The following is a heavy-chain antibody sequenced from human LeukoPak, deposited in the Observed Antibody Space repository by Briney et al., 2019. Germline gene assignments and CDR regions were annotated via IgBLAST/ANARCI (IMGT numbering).Heavy chain of an antibody. CDR3: ARDAFQDTAMVLFDY. CDR2: INPSGGST. J-gene: IGHJ4*02. V-gene: IGHV1-46*01. CDR1: GYTFTSYY. D-gene: IGHD5-18*01. Sequence: ASVKVSCKASGYTFTSYYMHWVRQAPGQGLEWMGIINPSGGSTSYAQKFQGRVTMTRDTSTSTVYMELSSLRSEGTAVYYCARDAFQDTAMVLFDYWGQGTLVTVSS.